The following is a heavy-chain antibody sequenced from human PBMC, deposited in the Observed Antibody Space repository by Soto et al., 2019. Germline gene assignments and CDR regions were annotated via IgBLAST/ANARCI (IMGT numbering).Heavy chain of an antibody. CDR2: ISAYNGNT. V-gene: IGHV1-18*01. CDR3: ARVLSSGWSWGWFYP. J-gene: IGHJ5*02. Sequence: ASVKVSCKASGYTFTSYGISWVRQAPGQGLEWMGWISAYNGNTNYAQKLQGRVTMTTDTSTSTAYMELRSLRSDDTAVYYCARVLSSGWSWGWFYPWGQGNLVTVSA. CDR1: GYTFTSYG. D-gene: IGHD6-19*01.